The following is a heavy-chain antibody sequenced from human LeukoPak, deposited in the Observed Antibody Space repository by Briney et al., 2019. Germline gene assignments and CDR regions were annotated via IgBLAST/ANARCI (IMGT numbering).Heavy chain of an antibody. J-gene: IGHJ3*02. CDR1: GFTFSSYS. CDR2: ISSSGSTI. Sequence: PGGSLRLSCAASGFTFSSYSMNWVRQAPGKGLEWVSYISSSGSTIYYADSVKGRFTISRDNAKNSLYLQMNSLRAEDTAVYYCASPTLPWAFDIWGQGTMVTVSS. V-gene: IGHV3-48*04. CDR3: ASPTLPWAFDI.